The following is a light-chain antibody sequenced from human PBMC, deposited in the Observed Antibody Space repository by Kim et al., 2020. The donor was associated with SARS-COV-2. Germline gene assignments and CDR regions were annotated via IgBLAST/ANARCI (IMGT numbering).Light chain of an antibody. V-gene: IGLV3-1*01. CDR1: KLGDKY. CDR2: QDS. CDR3: QAWDSSTVV. J-gene: IGLJ2*01. Sequence: ESPGQTASITCSGYKLGDKYACWYQQKPGQSPVLVIYQDSKRPSGIPERFSGSNSGNTATLTISGTQAMDEADYYCQAWDSSTVVFGGGTQLTVL.